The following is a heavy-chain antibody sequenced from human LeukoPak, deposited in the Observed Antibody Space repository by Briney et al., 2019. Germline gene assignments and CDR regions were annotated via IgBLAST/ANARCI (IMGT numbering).Heavy chain of an antibody. CDR2: IRSDGSNK. CDR1: GFTFNNYD. V-gene: IGHV3-30*02. Sequence: GGSLRLSCAASGFTFNNYDMHWVRQAPGKGLEWVAFIRSDGSNKYYADSVKGRFTISRDNSKNTLYLQMNSLRAEDTAVYYCMVLSEPSDYWGQGTLVTVSS. D-gene: IGHD2-8*01. J-gene: IGHJ4*02. CDR3: MVLSEPSDY.